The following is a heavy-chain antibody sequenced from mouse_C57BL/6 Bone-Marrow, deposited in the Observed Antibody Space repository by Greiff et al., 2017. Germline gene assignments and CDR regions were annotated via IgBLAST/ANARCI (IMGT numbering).Heavy chain of an antibody. V-gene: IGHV1-63*01. CDR3: ARSDYGNYYDAMDY. CDR1: GYTFTNYW. J-gene: IGHJ4*01. D-gene: IGHD2-1*01. CDR2: IYPGGGYT. Sequence: QVQLQQSGAELVRPGTSVKMSCKASGYTFTNYWIGWAKQRPGHGLEWIGDIYPGGGYTNYNEKFKGKATLTADKSSSTAYMQFSSLTSEDSAIYYGARSDYGNYYDAMDYWGQGTSVTVSS.